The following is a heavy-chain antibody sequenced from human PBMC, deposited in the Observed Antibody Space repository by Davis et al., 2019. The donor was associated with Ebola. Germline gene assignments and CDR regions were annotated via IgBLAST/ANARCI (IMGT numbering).Heavy chain of an antibody. CDR1: GFTFRTYW. D-gene: IGHD1-20*01. J-gene: IGHJ4*02. CDR2: IKEDGSEK. CDR3: VKELITGSSYYIDS. Sequence: GESLKISCAASGFTFRTYWMSWVRQAPGKGLEWVANIKEDGSEKFYVDSLKGRFAISRDNAKNSLFLQINSLGAEDTAVYYCVKELITGSSYYIDSWGQGTLVTVSS. V-gene: IGHV3-7*03.